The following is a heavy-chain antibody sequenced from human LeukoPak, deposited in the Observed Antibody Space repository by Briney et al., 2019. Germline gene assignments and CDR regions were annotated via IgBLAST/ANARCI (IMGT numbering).Heavy chain of an antibody. J-gene: IGHJ4*02. CDR2: IYHSGST. Sequence: PSETLSLTCTVSGGSISNYYWSWIRQPPGKGLEWIGYIYHSGSTHYNPSLKSRVTISVDTSKNQFSLKLKSVTAADTARYYCVRDQSFYDSGSPYRPGDYFDYWGQGTMVTVSS. CDR3: VRDQSFYDSGSPYRPGDYFDY. CDR1: GGSISNYY. V-gene: IGHV4-59*01. D-gene: IGHD3-10*01.